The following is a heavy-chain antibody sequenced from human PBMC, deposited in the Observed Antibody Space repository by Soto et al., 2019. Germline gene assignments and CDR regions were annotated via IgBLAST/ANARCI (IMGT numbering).Heavy chain of an antibody. V-gene: IGHV3-30*03. J-gene: IGHJ6*02. D-gene: IGHD2-2*01. CDR1: EFTFRMQG. CDR2: ISYDGSHK. Sequence: GGSLRLSCAASEFTFRMQGMHWVRQAPGKGLEWVAFISYDGSHKYYADSVKGRFTISRDNSKNTLYLQMNSLRAEDTAVYYCAQVIVPAAINYYYAMDVWGPGTTVTVSS. CDR3: AQVIVPAAINYYYAMDV.